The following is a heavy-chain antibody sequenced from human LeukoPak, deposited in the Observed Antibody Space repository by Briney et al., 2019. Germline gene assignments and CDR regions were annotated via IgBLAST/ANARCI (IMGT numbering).Heavy chain of an antibody. V-gene: IGHV3-74*01. CDR2: MNGDGSST. CDR3: ARGRTYGLDW. Sequence: PGGSLRLSCAASGFAFRTYWMHWVRQVPGKGLVWVSHMNGDGSSTTYADSVKGRFTISRDNAKSTLYLQMNSLRAEDTAVYYCARGRTYGLDWWGQGTQVTVSS. D-gene: IGHD3-10*01. J-gene: IGHJ4*02. CDR1: GFAFRTYW.